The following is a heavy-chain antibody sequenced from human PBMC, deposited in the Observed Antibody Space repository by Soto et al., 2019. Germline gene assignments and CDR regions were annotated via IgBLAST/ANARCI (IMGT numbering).Heavy chain of an antibody. CDR2: IYPGDSDT. Sequence: GESLKISCKGSGYSFTSYWIGWVRQMPGKGLEWMGIIYPGDSDTRYSPSFQGQVTISADKSISTAYLQWSSLKASDTAMYYCARLSGCSSTSCYTQMDVWGQGTTLTVSS. V-gene: IGHV5-51*01. CDR1: GYSFTSYW. D-gene: IGHD2-2*02. CDR3: ARLSGCSSTSCYTQMDV. J-gene: IGHJ6*02.